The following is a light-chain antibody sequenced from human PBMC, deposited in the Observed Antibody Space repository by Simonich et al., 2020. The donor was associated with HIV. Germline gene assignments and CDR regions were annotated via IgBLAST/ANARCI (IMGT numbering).Light chain of an antibody. V-gene: IGLV6-57*03. CDR1: SGSIASNY. Sequence: NFMLTQPHSVSESPGKTVTISCTRSSGSIASNYVQWYQQRPGSAPTTVIYEDNQRPSGVPGQVSRSIDRSPNPSSLTISGLKTEEAAGYYCQSYDSSNHWVFGGGTKLTVL. J-gene: IGLJ3*02. CDR2: EDN. CDR3: QSYDSSNHWV.